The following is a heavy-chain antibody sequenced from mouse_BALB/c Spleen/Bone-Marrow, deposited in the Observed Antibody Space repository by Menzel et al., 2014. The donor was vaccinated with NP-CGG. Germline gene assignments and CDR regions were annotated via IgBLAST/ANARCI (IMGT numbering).Heavy chain of an antibody. V-gene: IGHV3-1*02. D-gene: IGHD1-1*01. CDR3: VRESTVVAYFDY. CDR2: IHYRGST. Sequence: ESGLDLVKPSQSLSLTCTVAGYSITSGYGWHWIRQFPGNKLEWMGYIHYRGSTNYNPSLQSRISITRDTSKNQFFLQLNSVAAEDTATYYCVRESTVVAYFDYWGQGTPRTISS. CDR1: GYSITSGYG. J-gene: IGHJ2*01.